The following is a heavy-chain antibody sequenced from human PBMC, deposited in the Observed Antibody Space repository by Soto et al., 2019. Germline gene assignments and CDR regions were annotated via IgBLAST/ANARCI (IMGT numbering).Heavy chain of an antibody. D-gene: IGHD6-6*01. CDR2: IIPIFGTA. Sequence: QVQLVQSGAEVKKPGSSVKVSCKASGGTFSSYAISWVRQAPGQGLEWMGGIIPIFGTANYAQKFQGRVTITAHKSTRTAYMELSSLRSEDTAVYYCASEPATGRDLSIEARYYYGMEVGGKGTTVTVSS. J-gene: IGHJ6*04. CDR3: ASEPATGRDLSIEARYYYGMEV. CDR1: GGTFSSYA. V-gene: IGHV1-69*06.